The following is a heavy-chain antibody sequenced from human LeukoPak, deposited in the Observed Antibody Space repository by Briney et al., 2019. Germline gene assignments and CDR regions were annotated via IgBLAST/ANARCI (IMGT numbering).Heavy chain of an antibody. CDR3: ARVVSDFWSGYFPDY. Sequence: GGSLRLSCAASEFTFNSYSMNWVRQAPGKGLEWVSYISSSSSTIYYADSVRGRFTISRDNAKNSLYLQMNSLRAEDTAVYYCARVVSDFWSGYFPDYWGQGTLVTVSS. CDR2: ISSSSSTI. V-gene: IGHV3-48*04. CDR1: EFTFNSYS. D-gene: IGHD3-3*01. J-gene: IGHJ4*02.